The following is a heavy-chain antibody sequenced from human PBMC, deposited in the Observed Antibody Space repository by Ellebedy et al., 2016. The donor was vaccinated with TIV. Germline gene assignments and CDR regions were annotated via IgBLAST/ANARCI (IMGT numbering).Heavy chain of an antibody. J-gene: IGHJ4*02. Sequence: SETLSLTXAVYGGSFSGYYWSWIRQPPGKGLEWIGEINHSGSTNYNPSLKSRVTISVDTSKNQFSLKLSSVTAADTAVYYCARVRYSSPDYWGQGTLVTVSS. V-gene: IGHV4-34*01. CDR3: ARVRYSSPDY. CDR2: INHSGST. CDR1: GGSFSGYY. D-gene: IGHD6-13*01.